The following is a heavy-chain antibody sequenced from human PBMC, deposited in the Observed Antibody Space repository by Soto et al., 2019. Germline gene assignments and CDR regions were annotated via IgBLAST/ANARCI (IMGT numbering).Heavy chain of an antibody. D-gene: IGHD6-13*01. CDR3: ARSYIAAAGMRFDP. V-gene: IGHV1-3*01. CDR1: GYTFTSYA. J-gene: IGHJ5*02. CDR2: INAGNGNT. Sequence: GASVGVSCKASGYTFTSYAMHWVRQAPGQRLEWMGWINAGNGNTKYSQKFQGRVTITRDTSASTAYMELSSLRSEDTAVYYCARSYIAAAGMRFDPWGQGTLVTVSS.